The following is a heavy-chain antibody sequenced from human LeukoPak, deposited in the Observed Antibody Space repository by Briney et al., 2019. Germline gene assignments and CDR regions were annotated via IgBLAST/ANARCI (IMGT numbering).Heavy chain of an antibody. J-gene: IGHJ4*02. CDR2: ISSSSSYI. Sequence: GGSLRLSCAASGFTFSSYSMNWVRQAPGKGLEWVSSISSSSSYIYYADSVKGRFTISRDNAKNSLYLQMNSLRAEDTAVYYCARDPEYYDSGGYLDYWGQGTLVTVSS. D-gene: IGHD3-22*01. CDR1: GFTFSSYS. CDR3: ARDPEYYDSGGYLDY. V-gene: IGHV3-21*01.